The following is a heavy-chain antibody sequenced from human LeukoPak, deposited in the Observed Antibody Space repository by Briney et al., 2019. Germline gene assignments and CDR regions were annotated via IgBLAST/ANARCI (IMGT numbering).Heavy chain of an antibody. CDR2: ISYDGSDK. CDR1: GFTFSTYG. J-gene: IGHJ5*02. CDR3: AKEHMVRGVIYYFDP. V-gene: IGHV3-30*18. Sequence: GGSLRLSCAASGFTFSTYGMHWVRQTPGKGLEWVAVISYDGSDKYYADSVEGRFTISRDNSKNTLYLQLNSLRAEDAAVYYCAKEHMVRGVIYYFDPWGQGTLVTVSS. D-gene: IGHD3-10*01.